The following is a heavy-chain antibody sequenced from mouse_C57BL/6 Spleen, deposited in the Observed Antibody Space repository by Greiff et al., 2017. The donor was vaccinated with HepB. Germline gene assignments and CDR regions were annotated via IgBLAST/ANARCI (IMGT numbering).Heavy chain of an antibody. Sequence: EVKLVESGPGLVKPSQSLSLTCSVTGYSITSGYYWNWIRQFPGNKLEWMGYISYDGSNNYNPSLKNRISITRDTSKNQFFLKLNSVTTEDTATYYCARGDDGYYDWFAYWGQGTLVTVSA. J-gene: IGHJ3*01. CDR1: GYSITSGYY. V-gene: IGHV3-6*01. CDR2: ISYDGSN. D-gene: IGHD2-3*01. CDR3: ARGDDGYYDWFAY.